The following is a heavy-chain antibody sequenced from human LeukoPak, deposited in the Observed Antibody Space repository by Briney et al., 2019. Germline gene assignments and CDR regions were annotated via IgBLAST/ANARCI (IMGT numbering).Heavy chain of an antibody. CDR3: ARDGGSSSWFNGWFDP. D-gene: IGHD6-13*01. V-gene: IGHV4-4*07. J-gene: IGHJ5*02. CDR2: IYTSGST. CDR1: GGSISSYY. Sequence: PSETLSLTCTVSGGSISSYYWSRIRQPAGKGLEWIGRIYTSGSTNYNPSLKSRVTMSVDTSKNQFSLKLSSVTAADTAVYYCARDGGSSSWFNGWFDPWGQGTLVTVSS.